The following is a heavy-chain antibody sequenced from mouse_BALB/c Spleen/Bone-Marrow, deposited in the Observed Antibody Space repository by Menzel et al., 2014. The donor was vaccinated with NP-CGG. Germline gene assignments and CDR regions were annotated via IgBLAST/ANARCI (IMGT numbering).Heavy chain of an antibody. CDR2: INPDSSTI. V-gene: IGHV4-1*02. CDR3: ARLSYYGRFAY. J-gene: IGHJ3*01. D-gene: IGHD1-1*01. CDR1: GFDFSRYW. Sequence: EVKLQESGGGLVQPGGSLKLSCAASGFDFSRYWMSWVQQAPGKGLEWIGEINPDSSTINYTPSLKDKFIISRDNAKNTLYLQMSKVRSEDTALYYCARLSYYGRFAYWGQGTLVTVSA.